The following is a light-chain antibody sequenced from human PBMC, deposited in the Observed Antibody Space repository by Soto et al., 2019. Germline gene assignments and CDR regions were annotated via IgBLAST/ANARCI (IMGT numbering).Light chain of an antibody. CDR2: GAS. CDR1: QSVSNK. CDR3: QQYDYWPPWT. V-gene: IGKV3D-15*01. J-gene: IGKJ1*01. Sequence: EITMTQSPATLSVSPGQRVTLSCRASQSVSNKLAWYQQKPGQAPRLLIHGASTRATGIPARFSGSGSGTEFTLTISSLQSEDFAVYYCQQYDYWPPWTFGQGTNVDIK.